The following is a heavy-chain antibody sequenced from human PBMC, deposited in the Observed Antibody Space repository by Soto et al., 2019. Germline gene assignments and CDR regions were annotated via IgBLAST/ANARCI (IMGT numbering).Heavy chain of an antibody. CDR1: GYSFTSYW. J-gene: IGHJ6*02. Sequence: GESLKSSCKGSGYSFTSYWISWVRQMPGKGLEWMGRIDPSDSYTNYSPSFQGHVTISADKSISTAYLQWSSLKASDTAMYYCARVTIFGVVIIPYYYYGMDVWGQGTTVTVSS. D-gene: IGHD3-3*01. CDR2: IDPSDSYT. CDR3: ARVTIFGVVIIPYYYYGMDV. V-gene: IGHV5-10-1*01.